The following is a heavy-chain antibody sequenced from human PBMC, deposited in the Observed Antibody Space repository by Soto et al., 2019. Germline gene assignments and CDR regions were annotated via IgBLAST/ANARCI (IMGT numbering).Heavy chain of an antibody. D-gene: IGHD3-10*01. CDR2: IYHSGST. CDR3: ATSPHGGAFDI. CDR1: GGSISSGGYS. J-gene: IGHJ3*02. Sequence: SETLSITCAVSGGSISSGGYSWSWIRQPPGKGLEWIGYIYHSGSTYYNPSLKSRVTISVDRSKNQFSLKLSSVTAADTAVYYCATSPHGGAFDIWGQGTMVTVSS. V-gene: IGHV4-30-2*01.